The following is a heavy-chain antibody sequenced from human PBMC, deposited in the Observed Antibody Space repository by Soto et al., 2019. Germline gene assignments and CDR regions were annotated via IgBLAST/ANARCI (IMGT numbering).Heavy chain of an antibody. Sequence: GGSLRLSCSASGFTFSSYAMHWVRQAPGKGLEYVSAISSNGGRTYYADSVKGRFTISRDNSKNTQYLQMSSLRAEDTAVYYCVKVAAAGHFDYWGQGTLVTVS. V-gene: IGHV3-64D*08. D-gene: IGHD6-13*01. CDR2: ISSNGGRT. CDR1: GFTFSSYA. CDR3: VKVAAAGHFDY. J-gene: IGHJ4*02.